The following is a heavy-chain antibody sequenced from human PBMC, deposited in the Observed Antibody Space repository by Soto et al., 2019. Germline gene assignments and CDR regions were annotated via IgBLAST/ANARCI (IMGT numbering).Heavy chain of an antibody. J-gene: IGHJ6*03. Sequence: GGSLRLSCAASGVPFSSYAMTWVRQAPGKGLEWVSAISGSGGSTYYADSVKGRFTISRDNSKNTLYLQMNSLRAEDTAVYYCAKHTREYYYYYMDVWGQGTTVTVSS. CDR1: GVPFSSYA. V-gene: IGHV3-23*01. CDR2: ISGSGGST. CDR3: AKHTREYYYYYMDV. D-gene: IGHD3-3*01.